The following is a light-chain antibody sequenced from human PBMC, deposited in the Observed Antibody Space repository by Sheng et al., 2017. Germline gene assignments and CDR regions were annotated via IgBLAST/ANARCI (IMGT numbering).Light chain of an antibody. CDR1: KSVGVD. J-gene: IGKJ5*01. CDR2: AAS. CDR3: QQYGSSPIT. Sequence: VMTQSPATLSVSPGERATLSCRASKSVGVDLAWYQQKPGQAPRLLIYAASSRATGIPDRFSGSGSGTDFTLTISRLEPEDFAVYYCQQYGSSPITFGQGTRLEI. V-gene: IGKV3-20*01.